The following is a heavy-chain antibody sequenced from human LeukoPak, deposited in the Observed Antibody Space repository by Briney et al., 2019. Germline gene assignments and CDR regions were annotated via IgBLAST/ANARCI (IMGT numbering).Heavy chain of an antibody. CDR2: ISNSGNTK. V-gene: IGHV3-48*03. CDR1: GFAFSTYE. CDR3: ARSTYFDY. J-gene: IGHJ4*02. Sequence: GGSLRLSCAASGFAFSTYEMNWVRQAPGKGLEWVSYISNSGNTKHYADSVKGRFTISRDNAKNSLYLQINSLTAEDTAVYYCARSTYFDYWGQGTLVAVSS.